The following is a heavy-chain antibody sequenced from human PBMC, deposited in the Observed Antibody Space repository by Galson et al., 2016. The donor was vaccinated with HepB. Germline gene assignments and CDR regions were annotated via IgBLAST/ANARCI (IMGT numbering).Heavy chain of an antibody. Sequence: SLRLSCAVSGPGFKGYGMSWVRQAPGKGLQWVSDIDGEGHTTHHADSVKGRFTMSRDNSQDTVYLEMNSVRVEDTAIYYCAIGATGATWRNWGQGTLVTVSS. CDR3: AIGATGATWRN. CDR1: GPGFKGYG. CDR2: IDGEGHTT. J-gene: IGHJ4*02. V-gene: IGHV3-23*01. D-gene: IGHD1-1*01.